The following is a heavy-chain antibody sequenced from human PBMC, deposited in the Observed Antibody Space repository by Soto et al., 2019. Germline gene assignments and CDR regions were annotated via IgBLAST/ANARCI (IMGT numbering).Heavy chain of an antibody. V-gene: IGHV3-74*01. CDR3: ARGDRGAFDD. CDR2: IHSDGSAT. D-gene: IGHD3-10*01. J-gene: IGHJ4*02. Sequence: EVQLVESGGALVQPGGSLRLSCAASGFTFSYYWMHWVRQPPGKGLVWVSRIHSDGSATTYADSVKGRFTISRDNAKNTLYLQMNSLTADDTPVYYCARGDRGAFDDRGQGTLVTVSS. CDR1: GFTFSYYW.